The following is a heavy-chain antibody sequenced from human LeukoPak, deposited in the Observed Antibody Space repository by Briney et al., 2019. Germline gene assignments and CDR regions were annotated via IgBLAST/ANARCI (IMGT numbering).Heavy chain of an antibody. J-gene: IGHJ4*02. Sequence: PGGSLRLPCAASGFTFSSYTMTWVRQAPGKGLEWVSGITSGGSKYYADSVKGRFTISRDNSKNSLYLQMNSLRAEDTAVYYCAKLPDSSGYHYFDYWGQGTLVTVSS. D-gene: IGHD3-22*01. CDR2: ITSGGSK. CDR3: AKLPDSSGYHYFDY. V-gene: IGHV3-23*01. CDR1: GFTFSSYT.